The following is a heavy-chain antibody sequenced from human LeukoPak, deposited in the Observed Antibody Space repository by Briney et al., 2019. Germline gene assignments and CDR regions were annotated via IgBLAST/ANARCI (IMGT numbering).Heavy chain of an antibody. CDR2: IYASGST. Sequence: SETLSLTCTVSGGSISSGSYYWSWIRQPAGKGLEWIGRIYASGSTNYNPSLKSRVTISVDTSKNQFSLKLSSVTAADTAVYYCARDRLQLQSWGQGTLVTVSS. V-gene: IGHV4-61*02. CDR3: ARDRLQLQS. J-gene: IGHJ5*02. CDR1: GGSISSGSYY. D-gene: IGHD1-1*01.